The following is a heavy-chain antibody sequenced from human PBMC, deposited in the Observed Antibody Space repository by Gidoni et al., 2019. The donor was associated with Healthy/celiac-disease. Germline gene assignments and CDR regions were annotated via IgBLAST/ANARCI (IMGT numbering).Heavy chain of an antibody. CDR3: ARVPHYYDSSGYPPEDY. Sequence: EVQLVESGGGLVQPGGSLRLSCAASGFTFSSYWMSWVRQAPGKGLEWVANIKQDGSEKYYVDSVKGRFTISRDNAKNSLYLQMNSLRAEDTAVYYCARVPHYYDSSGYPPEDYWGQGTLVTVSS. V-gene: IGHV3-7*03. CDR1: GFTFSSYW. J-gene: IGHJ4*02. D-gene: IGHD3-22*01. CDR2: IKQDGSEK.